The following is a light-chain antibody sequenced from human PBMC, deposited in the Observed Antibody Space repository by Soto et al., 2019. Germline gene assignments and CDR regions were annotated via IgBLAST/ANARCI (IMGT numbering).Light chain of an antibody. J-gene: IGKJ1*01. Sequence: DIQMTQSPSSLSVSVGDRVTITCRASQGISSYLAWYQQKPGKVPKLLIYAASTLQSGVTSRFSGSGSGTDFTLTISSLQPEDFATYYYQKYNSAPRTFGRGTKVEIK. CDR3: QKYNSAPRT. V-gene: IGKV1-27*01. CDR1: QGISSY. CDR2: AAS.